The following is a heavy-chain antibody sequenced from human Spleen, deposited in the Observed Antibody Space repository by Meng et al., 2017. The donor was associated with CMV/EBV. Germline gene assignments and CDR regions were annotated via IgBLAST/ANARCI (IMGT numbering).Heavy chain of an antibody. CDR1: GFTFSSYA. Sequence: GGSLRLSCAASGFTFSSYAMSWVRQAPGKGLEWVSAISGSGGSTYYADSVKGRFTISRDNAKNTLYLEMNSLSAEDTAVYYCASGIRLTGDWGQGTLVTVSS. J-gene: IGHJ4*02. CDR3: ASGIRLTGD. D-gene: IGHD7-27*01. V-gene: IGHV3-23*01. CDR2: ISGSGGST.